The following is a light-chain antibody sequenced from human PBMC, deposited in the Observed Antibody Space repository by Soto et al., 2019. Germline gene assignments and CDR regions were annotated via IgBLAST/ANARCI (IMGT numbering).Light chain of an antibody. CDR2: DAS. Sequence: IQLTQSPSSLSASVGDRVTITCRAGQDIGSALAWYQQRPGKAPKLLLYDASNLEAGVPSRFSGSGSGTDFTLTITSLRPEDFATYYCQQFNRFPLTFGGGTKVQIK. V-gene: IGKV1-13*02. CDR1: QDIGSA. CDR3: QQFNRFPLT. J-gene: IGKJ4*01.